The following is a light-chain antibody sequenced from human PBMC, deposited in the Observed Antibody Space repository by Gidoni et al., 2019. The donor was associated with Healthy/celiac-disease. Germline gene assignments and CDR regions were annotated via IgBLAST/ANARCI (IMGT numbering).Light chain of an antibody. CDR2: AAS. J-gene: IGKJ4*01. V-gene: IGKV1-39*01. Sequence: DIQMTQSPSSLSASVGDRVTITCRASQSISSYLNLYQQKTGNAPKLLIYAASSLQSGVPSRFSGSGSGTDFTRTISSLQPEDFANYYWQQSYSTPLTFGGGTKVEIK. CDR3: QQSYSTPLT. CDR1: QSISSY.